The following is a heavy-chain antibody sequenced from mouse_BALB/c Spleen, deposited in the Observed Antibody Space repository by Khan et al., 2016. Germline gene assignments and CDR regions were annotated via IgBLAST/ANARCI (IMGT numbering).Heavy chain of an antibody. Sequence: VQLQESGAELVTPGASVKLSCKASGFTFTTYYMYWLKQRPGQGLEWSGEINPSNGDTNFNEKFKNKATLTADKSSSPAYMQLSSRTSEDSAVYYSTRGTSGYYRFDYWGQGTTLTVSS. CDR1: GFTFTTYY. J-gene: IGHJ2*01. V-gene: IGHV1S81*02. CDR3: TRGTSGYYRFDY. D-gene: IGHD2-14*01. CDR2: INPSNGDT.